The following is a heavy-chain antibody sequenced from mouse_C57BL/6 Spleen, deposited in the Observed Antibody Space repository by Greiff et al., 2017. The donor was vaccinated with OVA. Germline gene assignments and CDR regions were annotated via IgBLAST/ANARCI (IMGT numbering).Heavy chain of an antibody. CDR2: IDPNSGGT. V-gene: IGHV1-72*01. D-gene: IGHD2-14*01. Sequence: QVQLQQPGAELVKPGASVKLSCKASGYTFTSYWMHWVKQSPGRGLEWIGSIDPNSGGTNYNEKFKSNATLTVDKPSSTVYMQLSSLTSEDSAVYYCARCTPYYCAVDYWGQGTSVTVSS. CDR1: GYTFTSYW. CDR3: ARCTPYYCAVDY. J-gene: IGHJ4*01.